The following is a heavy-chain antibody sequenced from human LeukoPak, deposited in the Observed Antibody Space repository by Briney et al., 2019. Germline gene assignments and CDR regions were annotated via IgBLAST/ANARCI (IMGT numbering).Heavy chain of an antibody. V-gene: IGHV4-39*07. CDR2: VSYSGTV. CDR3: ARGRPYISGVPPWFDP. D-gene: IGHD6-19*01. Sequence: PSETLSLTCTVSGVSISSDDYFWGWIRQSPGKGLEWIASVSYSGTVYYNPSLESRVTISLDTSKNQFSLTMNSVTAADTALYYCARGRPYISGVPPWFDPWGQGTLVTVSS. CDR1: GVSISSDDYF. J-gene: IGHJ5*02.